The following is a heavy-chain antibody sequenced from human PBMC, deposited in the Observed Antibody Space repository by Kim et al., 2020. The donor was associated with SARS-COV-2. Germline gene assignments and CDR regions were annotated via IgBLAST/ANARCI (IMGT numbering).Heavy chain of an antibody. V-gene: IGHV3-23*01. J-gene: IGHJ4*02. Sequence: DSVKGRFTISRDNSKNTLYLQMNSLRAEDTAVYYCAKDTAVAGPRDYFDYWGQGTLVTVSS. D-gene: IGHD6-19*01. CDR3: AKDTAVAGPRDYFDY.